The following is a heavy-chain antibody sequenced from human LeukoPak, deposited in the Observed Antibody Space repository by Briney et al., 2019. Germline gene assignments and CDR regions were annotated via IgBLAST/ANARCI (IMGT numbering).Heavy chain of an antibody. Sequence: SGGSLRLSCAASGFTFSSYAMSWVRQAPGKGLEWVSAISGSGGSIYYADSVKGRFTISRDNSKNTLYLQMNSLRAEDTAVYYCATSVSIEGAFDIWGQGTMVTVSS. CDR2: ISGSGGSI. D-gene: IGHD3-22*01. V-gene: IGHV3-23*01. J-gene: IGHJ3*02. CDR3: ATSVSIEGAFDI. CDR1: GFTFSSYA.